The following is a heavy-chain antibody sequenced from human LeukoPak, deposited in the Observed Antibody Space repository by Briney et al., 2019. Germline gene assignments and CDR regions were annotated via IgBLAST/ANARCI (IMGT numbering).Heavy chain of an antibody. J-gene: IGHJ6*03. CDR2: ISGNGDYT. Sequence: PGGSLRLSCAASGFSFKMYGMSWVRQAPGKGLEWVAAISGNGDYTYYADSVKGRFTISRDNSKNTLFLQMNSLRAKDTAVYYCAKLPQGAGEHYYLEVWGQGTTVTVSS. CDR1: GFSFKMYG. V-gene: IGHV3-23*01. D-gene: IGHD2-21*01. CDR3: AKLPQGAGEHYYLEV.